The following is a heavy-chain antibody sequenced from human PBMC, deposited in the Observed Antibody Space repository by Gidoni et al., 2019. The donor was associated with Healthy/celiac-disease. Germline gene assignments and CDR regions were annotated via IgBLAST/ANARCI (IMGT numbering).Heavy chain of an antibody. CDR1: W. J-gene: IGHJ4*02. V-gene: IGHV3-7*01. D-gene: IGHD3-10*01. CDR3: ARDLSSLWFGESYFDS. CDR2: IKQDGSEK. Sequence: WMSWVRQAPGKGLEWVANIKQDGSEKYYVASVKGRFTITRDNAKNSLYLQMNSMRAEDTAVYYCARDLSSLWFGESYFDSWGQGTLVTVSS.